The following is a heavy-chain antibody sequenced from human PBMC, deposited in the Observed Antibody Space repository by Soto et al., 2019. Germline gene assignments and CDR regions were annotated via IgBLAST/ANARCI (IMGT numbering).Heavy chain of an antibody. Sequence: QVQVIQSGAEVKKPGSSVKVSCQVSGGIFSTYDISWLRQAPGQGLEWMGGIIPIFGTPNYAQNLQGRVTITADESTSTAYMELSGLRSEDTTVYYCARDRDDYGSGNYYNRIDFWGQGTLVTVSS. CDR3: ARDRDDYGSGNYYNRIDF. V-gene: IGHV1-69*01. CDR1: GGIFSTYD. CDR2: IIPIFGTP. J-gene: IGHJ4*02. D-gene: IGHD3-10*01.